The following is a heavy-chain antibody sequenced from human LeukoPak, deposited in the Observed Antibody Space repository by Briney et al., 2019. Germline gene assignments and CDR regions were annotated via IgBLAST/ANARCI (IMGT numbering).Heavy chain of an antibody. V-gene: IGHV3-23*01. J-gene: IGHJ4*02. CDR1: GFTFSSYG. Sequence: PGGSLRLSCAASGFTFSSYGMSWVRQAPGKGLEWVSAISGSGGSTYYADSVKGRFTISRDNSKNTLYLQMNSLRAEDTAVYYCVRGGLYHYSGTSGDYWGQGTLVTVSS. CDR3: VRGGLYHYSGTSGDY. CDR2: ISGSGGST. D-gene: IGHD3-16*02.